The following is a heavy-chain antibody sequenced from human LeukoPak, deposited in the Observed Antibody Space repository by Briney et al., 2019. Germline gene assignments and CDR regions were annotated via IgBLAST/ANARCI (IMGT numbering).Heavy chain of an antibody. CDR3: AKALTMRVVVAFDY. CDR1: GFTFSSYA. D-gene: IGHD3-22*01. CDR2: ISGSGGST. J-gene: IGHJ4*02. V-gene: IGHV3-23*01. Sequence: GGSLRLSCGASGFTFSSYAMSWVRQAPGKGLEWVSAISGSGGSTYYADSVKGRFTISRDNSKNTLYLQMNSLRAEDTAVYYCAKALTMRVVVAFDYWGQGTLVTVSS.